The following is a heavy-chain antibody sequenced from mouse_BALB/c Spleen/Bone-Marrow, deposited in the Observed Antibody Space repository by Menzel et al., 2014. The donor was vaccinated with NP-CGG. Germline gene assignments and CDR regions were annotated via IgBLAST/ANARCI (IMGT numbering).Heavy chain of an antibody. CDR1: GYAFTNYN. V-gene: IGHV1S135*01. CDR2: NDPYSGGT. CDR3: ARLGTTAVPDY. Sequence: LVESGPELVKPGASVKVSCKASGYAFTNYNMYWVKQSHGKSLEWIGYNDPYSGGTNYNQKFKGKATLTVDKSSSTAYMHLNSLTSEDSAVYYCARLGTTAVPDYWGQGTTLTVSS. D-gene: IGHD1-1*01. J-gene: IGHJ2*01.